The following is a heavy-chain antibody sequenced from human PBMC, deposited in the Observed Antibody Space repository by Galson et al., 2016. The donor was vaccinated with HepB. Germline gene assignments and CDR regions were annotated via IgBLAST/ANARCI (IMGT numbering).Heavy chain of an antibody. Sequence: QSGAEVKKSGESLRISCKASGYIFTNYWITWVRQMPGKGLEWMGRIDPSDAYTNYSPSLEGHLTISTDNSISTAYLQWSSLRPSDTAMYYCATSGADNKIIPMDYWGQGTLAAVSS. J-gene: IGHJ4*02. D-gene: IGHD3-16*01. V-gene: IGHV5-10-1*01. CDR3: ATSGADNKIIPMDY. CDR2: IDPSDAYT. CDR1: GYIFTNYW.